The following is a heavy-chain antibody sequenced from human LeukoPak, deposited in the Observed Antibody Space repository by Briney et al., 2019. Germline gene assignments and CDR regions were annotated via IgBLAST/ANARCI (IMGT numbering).Heavy chain of an antibody. D-gene: IGHD3-22*01. J-gene: IGHJ4*02. CDR2: ISYDGSNK. V-gene: IGHV3-30-3*01. CDR1: GFTFSNYA. CDR3: ARGPRFDSSAHGDDY. Sequence: PGRSLRLSCAASGFTFSNYAMHWVRQAPGKGLEWVAVISYDGSNKYYADSVKGRFTISRDNSKNTLYLQMNSLRAEDTAVYYCARGPRFDSSAHGDDYWGQGTLVTVSS.